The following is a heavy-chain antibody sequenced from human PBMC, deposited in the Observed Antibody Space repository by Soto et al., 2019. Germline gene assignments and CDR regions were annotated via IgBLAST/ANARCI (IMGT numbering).Heavy chain of an antibody. CDR3: ARNLMDYDILTGYNMAYYFDY. CDR1: GYTFTSYA. J-gene: IGHJ4*02. V-gene: IGHV1-3*01. D-gene: IGHD3-9*01. CDR2: INAGNGNT. Sequence: ASVKVSCKASGYTFTSYAMHWVRQAPGQRLEWMGWINAGNGNTKYSQKFQGRVTITRDTSASTAYMELSSLRSEDMAVYYCARNLMDYDILTGYNMAYYFDYWGQGTLVTVSS.